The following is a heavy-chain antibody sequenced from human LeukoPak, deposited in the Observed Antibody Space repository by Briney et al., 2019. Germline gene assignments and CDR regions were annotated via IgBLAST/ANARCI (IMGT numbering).Heavy chain of an antibody. V-gene: IGHV5-51*01. CDR3: ARHPRGKYYFDY. CDR1: GDSFTSYW. D-gene: IGHD3-10*01. CDR2: VYPDDSDT. Sequence: GESLKISCKGSGDSFTSYWIGWLRQMPGKGLEWMGIVYPDDSDTRYSPSFQGQVTISADKSISTAYLQWSSLKASDTAMYYCARHPRGKYYFDYWGQGTLVTVSS. J-gene: IGHJ4*02.